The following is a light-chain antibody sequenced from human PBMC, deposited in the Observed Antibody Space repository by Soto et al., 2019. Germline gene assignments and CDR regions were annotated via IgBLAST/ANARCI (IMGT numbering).Light chain of an antibody. CDR1: QSIGSW. CDR2: KTS. CDR3: HQYNSYWT. V-gene: IGKV1-5*03. J-gene: IGKJ1*01. Sequence: DTKMTQSPATLSASVEDRVTITCRASQSIGSWLAWYQQKPGKAPKLLIYKTSILENGVPSRFSGSGSGTEFTLSISSLQPDDFATYYCHQYNSYWTFGQGTKVDIK.